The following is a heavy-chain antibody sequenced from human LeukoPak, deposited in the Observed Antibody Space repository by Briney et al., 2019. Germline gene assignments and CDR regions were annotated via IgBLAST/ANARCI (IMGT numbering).Heavy chain of an antibody. CDR3: ARVGRHIVVVSWFDP. J-gene: IGHJ5*02. D-gene: IGHD2-21*01. V-gene: IGHV4-34*01. Sequence: PSETLSLTCAVYGGSFSGYYWSWIRQPPGKGLEWIGEINHSGSTNYNPSLKSRVTISVDTSKNQFSLKLSSVTAADTAVYYCARVGRHIVVVSWFDPWGQGTLVTVSS. CDR2: INHSGST. CDR1: GGSFSGYY.